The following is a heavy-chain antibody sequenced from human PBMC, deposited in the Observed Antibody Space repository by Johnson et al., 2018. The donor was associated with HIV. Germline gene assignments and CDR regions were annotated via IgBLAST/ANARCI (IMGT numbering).Heavy chain of an antibody. CDR2: ISGSGGST. V-gene: IGHV3-23*04. CDR3: AKSRGGYSYGYDAFDI. D-gene: IGHD5-18*01. CDR1: GFTFSSYA. J-gene: IGHJ3*02. Sequence: VQLVESGGGLVQPGGSLRLSCAASGFTFSSYAMSWVRQAPGKGLEWVSAISGSGGSTYYADSVQGRFTIARDNSKNTLYLKMNSLRAEDTAVYYCAKSRGGYSYGYDAFDIWGQGTMVTVSS.